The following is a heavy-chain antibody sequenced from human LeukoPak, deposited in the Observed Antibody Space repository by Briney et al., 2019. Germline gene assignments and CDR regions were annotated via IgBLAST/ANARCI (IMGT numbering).Heavy chain of an antibody. V-gene: IGHV3-64*01. J-gene: IGHJ3*02. Sequence: PGGSLRLSCAASGFTLSSYAMHWVRQAPGKGLEYVSAISSNGGSTYYANSVKGRFTISRDNSKNTLYLQMGSLRAEDMAVYYCTRAIPFYGSGPPGAFDIWGQGTMVTVSS. CDR1: GFTLSSYA. CDR2: ISSNGGST. CDR3: TRAIPFYGSGPPGAFDI. D-gene: IGHD3-10*01.